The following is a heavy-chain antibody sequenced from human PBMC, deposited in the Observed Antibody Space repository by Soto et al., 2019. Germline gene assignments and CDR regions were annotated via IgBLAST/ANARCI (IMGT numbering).Heavy chain of an antibody. D-gene: IGHD1-1*01. V-gene: IGHV1-18*01. CDR3: ARGRYGDY. Sequence: QVHLVQSGAEVKRPGASVKVSCKGSGYTFTTYGITWVRQAPGQGLEWVGWISDHNGNTNYAQKLQGRVTVTRATSTSTAYMELRSLRSDDTAVYYCARGRYGDYWGQGALVTVSS. CDR1: GYTFTTYG. J-gene: IGHJ4*02. CDR2: ISDHNGNT.